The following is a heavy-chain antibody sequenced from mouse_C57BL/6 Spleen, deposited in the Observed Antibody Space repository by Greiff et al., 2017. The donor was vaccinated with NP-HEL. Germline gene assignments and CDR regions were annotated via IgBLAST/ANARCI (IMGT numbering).Heavy chain of an antibody. Sequence: VQLQQPGAELVRPGTSVKLSCKASGYTFTSYWMHWVKQRPGQGLEWIGVIDPSGSYTNYNQKFKGKATLTVDTSSSTAYMQLSSLTSEDSAVYYCARHYYGSSPFDYWGQGTTLTVSS. D-gene: IGHD1-1*01. CDR1: GYTFTSYW. CDR3: ARHYYGSSPFDY. V-gene: IGHV1-59*01. CDR2: IDPSGSYT. J-gene: IGHJ2*01.